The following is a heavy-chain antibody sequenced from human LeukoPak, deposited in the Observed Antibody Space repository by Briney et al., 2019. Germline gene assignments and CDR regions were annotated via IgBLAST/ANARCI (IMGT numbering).Heavy chain of an antibody. D-gene: IGHD6-19*01. Sequence: GASVKVSCKASGYTFTDYFMNWVRQAPGQGLEWMGWINPKSGGTVYAQKLQGRVTMTTDTSTSTAYMELRSLRSDDTAVYYCAREQGSGWYDLDYWGQGTLVTVSS. J-gene: IGHJ4*02. CDR2: INPKSGGT. CDR3: AREQGSGWYDLDY. CDR1: GYTFTDYF. V-gene: IGHV1-2*02.